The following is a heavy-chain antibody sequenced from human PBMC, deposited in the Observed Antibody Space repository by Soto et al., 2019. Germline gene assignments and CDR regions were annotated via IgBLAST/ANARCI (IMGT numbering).Heavy chain of an antibody. CDR1: GFTFSVLA. D-gene: IGHD6-19*01. CDR3: AKDASRTSGWYYFDY. CDR2: IDYTGGTT. Sequence: PGGSLRLSCAASGFTFSVLAMGWLRQAPGKGLEWVSVIDYTGGTTYHTDSVKGRFIISRDNSKKMLYLQMNSLRAEDTAVYYCAKDASRTSGWYYFDYWGQGALVTVSS. V-gene: IGHV3-23*01. J-gene: IGHJ4*02.